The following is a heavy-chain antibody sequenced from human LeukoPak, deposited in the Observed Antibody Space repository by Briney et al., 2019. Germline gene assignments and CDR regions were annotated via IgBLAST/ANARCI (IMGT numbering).Heavy chain of an antibody. Sequence: SETLSLTCTVSGVSTSSGYWSWLRQPAGKGLEWLGRVSTSLTTYYNPSLNSRVAMSLDTSENQFFLKLISVTAADTAVYYCARGYGSGSYSAWGQGTLVTVSS. V-gene: IGHV4-4*07. J-gene: IGHJ5*02. CDR1: GVSTSSGY. D-gene: IGHD3-10*01. CDR2: VSTSLTT. CDR3: ARGYGSGSYSA.